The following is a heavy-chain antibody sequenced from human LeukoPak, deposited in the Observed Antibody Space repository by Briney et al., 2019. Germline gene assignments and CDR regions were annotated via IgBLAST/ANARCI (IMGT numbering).Heavy chain of an antibody. CDR1: GSRFTSYW. CDR3: ARRLPYCSSTSCPFDY. D-gene: IGHD2-2*01. J-gene: IGHJ4*02. V-gene: IGHV5-51*01. CDR2: IYPGDSDT. Sequence: GGSLQISCKGSGSRFTSYWMGGVRQMPGKGLEGMGIIYPGDSDTRYSPSFEGQVTISADKSISTAYLQWSSLKASDTAMYYCARRLPYCSSTSCPFDYWGQGTLVTVSS.